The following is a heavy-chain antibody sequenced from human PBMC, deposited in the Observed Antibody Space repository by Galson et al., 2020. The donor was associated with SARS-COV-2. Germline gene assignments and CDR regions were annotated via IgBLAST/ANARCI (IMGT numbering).Heavy chain of an antibody. CDR2: IFVGSGNT. CDR3: ALPLYDFNYGMDV. Sequence: SVKVSCKASGFAFSSTAIQWVRQARGQRLEWIGWIFVGSGNTKYAQRFHDRVSITRDVSTSTAYMELSGLTSEDTAVYYCALPLYDFNYGMDVWGQGTTVTVSS. CDR1: GFAFSSTA. J-gene: IGHJ6*02. V-gene: IGHV1-58*02.